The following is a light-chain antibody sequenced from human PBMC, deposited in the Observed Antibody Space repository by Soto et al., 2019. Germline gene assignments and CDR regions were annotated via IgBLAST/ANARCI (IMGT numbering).Light chain of an antibody. CDR3: QQYNSYSQT. J-gene: IGKJ2*01. CDR1: QSISSL. V-gene: IGKV1-5*01. Sequence: DIQMTQSHSTLSASVGDRVTITCRASQSISSLLAWYQQKPGKAPKLLIYDASSLESGAPSRFSGSGSGTEFTLTISSLQPDDFATYDCQQYNSYSQTFGQGPKLEIK. CDR2: DAS.